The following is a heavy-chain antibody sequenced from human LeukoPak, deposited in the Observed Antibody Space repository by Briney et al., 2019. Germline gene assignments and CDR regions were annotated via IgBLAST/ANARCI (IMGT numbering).Heavy chain of an antibody. Sequence: SETLSLTCTFSGYSISSGYYWGWIRQPPGKGLEWIGSMEWIGSMYDSGSTYYNPSLKSRVTISVDTSKNQFSLKVRSVTAADTAVYYCARVAWIAVAQKYPPIFDYWGQGTLVTVSS. V-gene: IGHV4-38-2*02. J-gene: IGHJ4*02. CDR2: MYDSGST. D-gene: IGHD6-19*01. CDR1: GYSISSGYY. CDR3: ARVAWIAVAQKYPPIFDY.